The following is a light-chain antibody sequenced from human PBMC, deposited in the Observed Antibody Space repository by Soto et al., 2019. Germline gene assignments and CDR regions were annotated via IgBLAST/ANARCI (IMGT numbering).Light chain of an antibody. J-gene: IGLJ2*01. CDR3: SSFAGSPVV. Sequence: QSVLTQPPSASGSPGQSVTITCSGTSSDVGEENYVSWYQQHPGKVPKLILYEVSKRPSGVPDRFSGSGSGNTASLTVSGLQAEDEADYYCSSFAGSPVVFGGGTKVTVL. CDR1: SSDVGEENY. CDR2: EVS. V-gene: IGLV2-8*01.